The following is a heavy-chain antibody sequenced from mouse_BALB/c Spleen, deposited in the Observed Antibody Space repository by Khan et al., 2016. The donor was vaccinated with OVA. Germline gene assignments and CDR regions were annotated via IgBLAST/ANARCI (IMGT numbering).Heavy chain of an antibody. CDR3: ARTARIKY. V-gene: IGHV3-2*02. CDR2: ISYSGST. CDR1: GYSITSGYG. J-gene: IGHJ2*01. D-gene: IGHD1-2*01. Sequence: EVQLQELGPGLVKPSQSLSLTCTVTGYSITSGYGWNWIRQFPGNKLEWMGYISYSGSTNYNPSPKSRISITRDTSKNQFFLQLNSVTTEDTATYYCARTARIKYWGQGTTLTVSS.